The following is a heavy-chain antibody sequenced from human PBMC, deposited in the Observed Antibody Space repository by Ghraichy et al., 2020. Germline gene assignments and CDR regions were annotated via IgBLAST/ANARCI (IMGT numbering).Heavy chain of an antibody. V-gene: IGHV6-1*01. CDR1: GDSVSSNSAA. J-gene: IGHJ4*02. Sequence: SQTLSLTCAIFGDSVSSNSAAWNWIRPSPSRGLEWLGRTYYRSKWFSEYAVSVKGRITINPDTSKNQFSLQLNSVTPEDTAVYYCARLVGAEIDYWGQGTLVTVSS. CDR3: ARLVGAEIDY. D-gene: IGHD1-26*01. CDR2: TYYRSKWFS.